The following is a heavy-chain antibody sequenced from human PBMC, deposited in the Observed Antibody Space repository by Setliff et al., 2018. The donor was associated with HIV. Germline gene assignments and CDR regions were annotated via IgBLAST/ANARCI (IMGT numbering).Heavy chain of an antibody. Sequence: GGSLRLSCAASGFTFSDYYMTWIRQAPGKGLEWVSYISSSAGTYTNYAESVKGRFTISRDNAKNTLYLQTNSLRAEDTAVYYCAKGGQQLHWYFDLWGRGTLVTVSS. CDR2: ISSSAGTYT. D-gene: IGHD6-13*01. CDR1: GFTFSDYY. J-gene: IGHJ2*01. CDR3: AKGGQQLHWYFDL. V-gene: IGHV3-11*05.